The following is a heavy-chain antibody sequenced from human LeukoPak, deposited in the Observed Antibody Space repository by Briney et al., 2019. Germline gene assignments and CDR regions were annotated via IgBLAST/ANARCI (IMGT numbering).Heavy chain of an antibody. V-gene: IGHV3-21*03. CDR1: GFTFSSYS. CDR2: IISSSSYI. D-gene: IGHD2-2*01. J-gene: IGHJ1*01. Sequence: PGGSLRLSCAASGFTFSSYSMNWVRQAPGKGLEWGSSIISSSSYIYYADSVKGRFTISRENAKNSLYLQMNRLRAEDTAVYYCARASYCSSTSCYAFQHWGQGTLVTVSS. CDR3: ARASYCSSTSCYAFQH.